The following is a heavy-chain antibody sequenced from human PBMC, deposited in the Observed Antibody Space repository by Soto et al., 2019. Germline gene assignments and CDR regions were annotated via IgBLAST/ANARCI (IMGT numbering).Heavy chain of an antibody. CDR3: ARWFTYGNFDYFDY. Sequence: TGGSLRLSCAASGFTFNTYWMHWFRQAPGKGLVWVSRINSGGGTTTYADSVKGRFTISSDNAKNTLYLQMNGLRAEDTAVYYCARWFTYGNFDYFDYWGQGTQVTVSS. J-gene: IGHJ4*02. CDR1: GFTFNTYW. D-gene: IGHD3-10*01. V-gene: IGHV3-74*01. CDR2: INSGGGTT.